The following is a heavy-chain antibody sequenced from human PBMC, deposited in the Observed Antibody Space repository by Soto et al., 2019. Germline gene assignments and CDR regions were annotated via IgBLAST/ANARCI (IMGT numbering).Heavy chain of an antibody. D-gene: IGHD3-16*01. V-gene: IGHV1-8*01. CDR3: ARMATFGSLNWFDP. Sequence: ASVKVSGKASGYSFTNNDVTWVRQATGHGLEWMGWMNPGSGDTGYAQKFQGRVTMTRDISIATAYMELSSLRSDDTAIYYCARMATFGSLNWFDPWGQGTLVTVSS. CDR1: GYSFTNND. CDR2: MNPGSGDT. J-gene: IGHJ5*02.